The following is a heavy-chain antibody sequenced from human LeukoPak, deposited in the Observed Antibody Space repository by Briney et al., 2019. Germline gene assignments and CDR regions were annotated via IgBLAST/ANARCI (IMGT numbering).Heavy chain of an antibody. D-gene: IGHD2-2*01. V-gene: IGHV1-18*01. CDR3: ARSSPALIVVVPAARDNWFDP. Sequence: ASVKVSCKASGYTFTSYGISWVRQAPGQGLEWMGWISAYNGNTNYAQKLQGRVTMTTDTSTSTAYMELRSLRSEDTAVYYCARSSPALIVVVPAARDNWFDPWGQGTLVTVSS. J-gene: IGHJ5*02. CDR1: GYTFTSYG. CDR2: ISAYNGNT.